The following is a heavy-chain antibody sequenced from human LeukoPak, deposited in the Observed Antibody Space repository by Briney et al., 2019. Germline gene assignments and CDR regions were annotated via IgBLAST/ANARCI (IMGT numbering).Heavy chain of an antibody. J-gene: IGHJ5*02. Sequence: KPSETLSLTCTVSGGSISSYYWSWIRQPPGEGLEWIGYIYYSGSTNYNPSLKSRVTISVDTSKNQFSLKLSSVTAADTAVYYCARAQNEGYCSGGSCDAWFDPWGQGTLVTVSS. CDR2: IYYSGST. CDR3: ARAQNEGYCSGGSCDAWFDP. V-gene: IGHV4-59*01. CDR1: GGSISSYY. D-gene: IGHD2-15*01.